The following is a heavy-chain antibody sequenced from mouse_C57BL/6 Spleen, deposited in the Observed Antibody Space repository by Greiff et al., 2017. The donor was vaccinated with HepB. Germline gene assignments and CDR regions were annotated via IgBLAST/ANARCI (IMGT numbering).Heavy chain of an antibody. CDR1: GYTFTDYN. V-gene: IGHV1-18*01. J-gene: IGHJ4*01. CDR3: ARRDYYGYPSYAMGY. CDR2: INTNNGGT. Sequence: VQLQQSGPELVQPGDSVKIPCTASGYTFTDYNMDWVKQSHGKSLEWIGDINTNNGGTIYNQKFKGKATLNVDKASSTAYIELRSLTSEDTAVYYCARRDYYGYPSYAMGYWGQGATVT. D-gene: IGHD2-3*01.